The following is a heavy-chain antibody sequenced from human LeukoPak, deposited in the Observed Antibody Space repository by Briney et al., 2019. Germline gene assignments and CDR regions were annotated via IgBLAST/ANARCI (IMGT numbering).Heavy chain of an antibody. CDR1: GDSVSSNSAA. V-gene: IGHV6-1*01. D-gene: IGHD5-12*01. Sequence: SQTLSLTCAISGDSVSSNSAAWNWIRQSPSRGLEWLGRTYYRSKWYNDYAVSVKSRITINPDTSKNQFSLQLNSVTPEDTAVYYCARDLFLVATGPPYGMDVWGQGTTVTVSS. CDR2: TYYRSKWYN. J-gene: IGHJ6*02. CDR3: ARDLFLVATGPPYGMDV.